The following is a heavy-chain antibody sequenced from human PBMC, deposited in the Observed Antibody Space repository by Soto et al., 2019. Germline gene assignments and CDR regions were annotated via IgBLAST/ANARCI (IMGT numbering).Heavy chain of an antibody. Sequence: GGSLRLSCAASGFTFSSYAMSWVRQAPGKGLEWVSAISGSGGSTYYADSVKGRFTISRDNSKNTLYLQMNSLRAEDTAVYYCARDRHYDYVWGSYRPPPLDYWGQGTLVTVSS. CDR1: GFTFSSYA. J-gene: IGHJ4*02. CDR2: ISGSGGST. V-gene: IGHV3-23*01. CDR3: ARDRHYDYVWGSYRPPPLDY. D-gene: IGHD3-16*02.